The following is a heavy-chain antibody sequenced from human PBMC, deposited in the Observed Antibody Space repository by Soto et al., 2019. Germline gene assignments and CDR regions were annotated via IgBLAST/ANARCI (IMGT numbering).Heavy chain of an antibody. Sequence: GGSLRLSCAASGFTFSNYAMTWVRQAPGKGLEYVSGITDSGGGTFYADSVKGRFTISRDNSRSTLYLQMSSLRADDTALYFCAKGDAARTQYFDYWGQGTLVTVSS. J-gene: IGHJ4*02. CDR3: AKGDAARTQYFDY. D-gene: IGHD2-15*01. CDR1: GFTFSNYA. V-gene: IGHV3-23*01. CDR2: ITDSGGGT.